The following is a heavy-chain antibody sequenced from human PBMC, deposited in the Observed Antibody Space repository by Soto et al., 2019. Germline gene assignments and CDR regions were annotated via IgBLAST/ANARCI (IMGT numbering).Heavy chain of an antibody. J-gene: IGHJ4*01. CDR3: ARHEYSGYDYALYLDY. D-gene: IGHD5-12*01. CDR1: GGSISSYY. CDR2: IYYSGST. Sequence: SETLSLTCTVSGGSISSYYWGWIRQPPGKGLEWIGYIYYSGSTNYNPSLKSRVTISVDTSKNQFSLKLSSVTAADTAVYYCARHEYSGYDYALYLDYWGQGTLVTVSS. V-gene: IGHV4-59*08.